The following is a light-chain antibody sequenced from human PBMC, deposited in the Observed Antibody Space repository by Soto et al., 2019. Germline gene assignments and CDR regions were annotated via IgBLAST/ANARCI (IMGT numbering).Light chain of an antibody. Sequence: IVLTQSPATLSLSPGERATLSCRASQSVSSYLAWYQQKPGQAPRLLIYDASNRATGIPARFSGSGSGTDFTLTISSLEPEDFAVYYCQQRSSWPRYTFGQGTKLEIK. CDR2: DAS. CDR3: QQRSSWPRYT. V-gene: IGKV3-11*01. CDR1: QSVSSY. J-gene: IGKJ2*01.